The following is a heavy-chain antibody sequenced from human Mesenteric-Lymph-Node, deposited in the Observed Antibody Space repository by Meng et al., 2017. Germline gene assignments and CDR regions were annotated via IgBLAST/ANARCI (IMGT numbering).Heavy chain of an antibody. CDR1: GGTFSSYA. V-gene: IGHV1-69*05. CDR3: ARDDETINAFDI. CDR2: IIPIFGTA. Sequence: SVKVSCKASGGTFSSYAISWVRQAPGQGLEWMGGIIPIFGTANYAQKFQGRVTMTTDTSTSTAYVELRSLRSDDTAVYYCARDDETINAFDIWGQGTMVTVSS. D-gene: IGHD5-24*01. J-gene: IGHJ3*02.